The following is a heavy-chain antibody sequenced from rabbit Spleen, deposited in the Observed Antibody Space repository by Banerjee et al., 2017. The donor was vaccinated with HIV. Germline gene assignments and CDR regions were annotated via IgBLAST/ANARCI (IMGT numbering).Heavy chain of an antibody. CDR1: GFDFSNYW. CDR2: IRPGNGVT. D-gene: IGHD2-1*01. V-gene: IGHV1S40*01. J-gene: IGHJ4*01. Sequence: QSLEESGGDLVKPGASLTLTCTASGFDFSNYWMCWVRQAPGKGPEWIGCIRPGNGVTWYASWAKGRFTISKTSSTTVTLQLNSLTAADTATYFCARGSAAMTMVITGYYLSLWGPGTLVTVS. CDR3: ARGSAAMTMVITGYYLSL.